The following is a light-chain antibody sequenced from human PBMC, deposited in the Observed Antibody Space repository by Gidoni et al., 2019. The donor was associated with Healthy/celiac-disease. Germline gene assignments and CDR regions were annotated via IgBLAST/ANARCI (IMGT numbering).Light chain of an antibody. J-gene: IGKJ2*01. CDR3: QQYNNWPLYT. Sequence: ELVMTQSPATLSVSPGERATLSCRSSQSVSSNLAWYQQKPGQAPRLLISGASTRATGIPARFSGSGSGTEFTLTISSLQSEDFAVYYCQQYNNWPLYTFGQGTKLEIK. CDR1: QSVSSN. V-gene: IGKV3-15*01. CDR2: GAS.